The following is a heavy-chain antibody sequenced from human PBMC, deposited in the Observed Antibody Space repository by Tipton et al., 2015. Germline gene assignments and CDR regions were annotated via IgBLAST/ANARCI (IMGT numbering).Heavy chain of an antibody. Sequence: QSGPEVKKPGASVKVSCKASGYTFIGYLMYWVRQAPGQGLEWMGWISTYNGNANYAQKLQGRVTMTRDTSTSTAYMELRSLRSDDTAVYYCARAAYDDVWGTYRSGFDYWGQGTLVTVSS. CDR1: GYTFIGYL. V-gene: IGHV1-18*04. J-gene: IGHJ4*02. CDR3: ARAAYDDVWGTYRSGFDY. CDR2: ISTYNGNA. D-gene: IGHD3-16*02.